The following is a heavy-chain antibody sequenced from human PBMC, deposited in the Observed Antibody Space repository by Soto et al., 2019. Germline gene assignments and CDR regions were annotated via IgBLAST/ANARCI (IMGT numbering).Heavy chain of an antibody. CDR3: AKDFYGLNYNYYGMDV. J-gene: IGHJ6*02. Sequence: GGSLRLSCAASGFTFSSYSMNWVRQAPGKGLEWVSYISSSSSTIYYADSVKGRFTISRDNAKNSLYLQMNSLRPEDTALYYCAKDFYGLNYNYYGMDVWGQGTTVTVSS. D-gene: IGHD4-17*01. CDR1: GFTFSSYS. CDR2: ISSSSSTI. V-gene: IGHV3-48*04.